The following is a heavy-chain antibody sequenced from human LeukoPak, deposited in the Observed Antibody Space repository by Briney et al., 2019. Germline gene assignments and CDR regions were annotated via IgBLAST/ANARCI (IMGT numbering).Heavy chain of an antibody. D-gene: IGHD3-9*01. J-gene: IGHJ6*04. Sequence: KPGGSLRLSCAASEFTFSTYSMNWVRQAPGKGLEWVSSISGSSSYIYYADSVKGRFTISRDNARNSLYLQMNSLRAEDTAVYYCARGRLYYDILTDYSYYYGMDVWGKGTTVTVSS. V-gene: IGHV3-21*01. CDR3: ARGRLYYDILTDYSYYYGMDV. CDR1: EFTFSTYS. CDR2: ISGSSSYI.